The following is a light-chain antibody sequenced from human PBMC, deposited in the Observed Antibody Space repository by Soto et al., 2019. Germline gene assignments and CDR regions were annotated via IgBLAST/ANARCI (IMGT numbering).Light chain of an antibody. CDR1: QALLRSNGYNY. J-gene: IGKJ5*01. V-gene: IGKV2-28*01. CDR3: MQTVQTPIT. CDR2: GGS. Sequence: DIVMTQSPLSLTVTPGEPASISCRSSQALLRSNGYNYFNWYLQRPGQSPHLLFYGGSNVAPGGPDRFSGSGSGTDFTLGISSVEADDGGVYYCMQTVQTPITFGQGTRLEIK.